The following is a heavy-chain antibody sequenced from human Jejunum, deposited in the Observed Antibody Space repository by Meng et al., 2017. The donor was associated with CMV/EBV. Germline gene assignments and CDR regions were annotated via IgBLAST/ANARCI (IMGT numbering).Heavy chain of an antibody. CDR2: ISPDGSTT. CDR3: VRGNTGYGNFDY. D-gene: IGHD5-12*01. CDR1: GFTSSSYW. J-gene: IGHJ4*02. Sequence: SCTVSGFTSSSYWMHWVRQLPGKGLVWLSRISPDGSTTNYADSVKGRFTISRDNARNTLFLQMNSLGPEDTAVYYCVRGNTGYGNFDYWGQGTLVAVSS. V-gene: IGHV3-74*01.